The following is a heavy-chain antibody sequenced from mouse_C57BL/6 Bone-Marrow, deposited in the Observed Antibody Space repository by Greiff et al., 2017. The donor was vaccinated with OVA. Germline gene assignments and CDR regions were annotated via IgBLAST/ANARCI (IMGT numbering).Heavy chain of an antibody. CDR3: ARALRYGGAMDY. V-gene: IGHV1-22*01. CDR1: GYTFTDYH. J-gene: IGHJ4*01. Sequence: VQLQQSGPELVKPGASVKMSCKASGYTFTDYHMHWVKQSHGKSLEWIGYINPNNGGTSYNQKFKGKATLTVNKSSSTAYMELRSLTSEDSAVYYCARALRYGGAMDYWGQGTSVTVSS. CDR2: INPNNGGT. D-gene: IGHD1-2*01.